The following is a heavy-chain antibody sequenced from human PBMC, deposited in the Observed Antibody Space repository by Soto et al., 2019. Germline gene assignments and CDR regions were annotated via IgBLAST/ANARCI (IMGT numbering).Heavy chain of an antibody. CDR1: GGSISSSSYY. CDR2: IYYSGST. CDR3: ARFLRLRIVVVPAAITGFLHDAFDI. J-gene: IGHJ3*02. D-gene: IGHD2-2*02. V-gene: IGHV4-39*01. Sequence: QLQLQESGPGLVKPSETLSLTCTVSGGSISSSSYYWGWIRQPPGKGLEWIGSIYYSGSTYYNPSLKSRVTISVDTSKNQFSLKLSSVTAADTAVYYCARFLRLRIVVVPAAITGFLHDAFDIWGQGTMVTVSS.